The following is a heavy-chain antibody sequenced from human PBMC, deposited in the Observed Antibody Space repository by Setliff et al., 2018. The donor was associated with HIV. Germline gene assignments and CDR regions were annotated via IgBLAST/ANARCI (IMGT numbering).Heavy chain of an antibody. J-gene: IGHJ4*02. D-gene: IGHD3-10*01. V-gene: IGHV1-69*10. CDR2: VIPILDIT. CDR1: GDTFSNYS. CDR3: ARSQGDYSGSGQDYNAISAFDK. Sequence: GASVKVSCKASGDTFSNYSLNWVRQAPGQGPEWMGGVIPILDITNYAQNFWGRLTISADESTSTTYMELKNLRSEDTAVYYCARSQGDYSGSGQDYNAISAFDKWGQGTLVTVSS.